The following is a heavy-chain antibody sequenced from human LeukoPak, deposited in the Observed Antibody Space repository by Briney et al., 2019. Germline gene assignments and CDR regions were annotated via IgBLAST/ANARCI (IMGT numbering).Heavy chain of an antibody. D-gene: IGHD3-9*01. CDR2: ISSSSSYI. CDR3: ARGYYDILTGYYPDY. V-gene: IGHV3-21*01. J-gene: IGHJ4*02. CDR1: GFTFSSYS. Sequence: PGGSLRLSCAASGFTFSSYSMNWVRQAPGKGLEWVSSISSSSSYIYYADSVKGRFTISRDNAKNSLYLQMNSLRAEDTAVYYGARGYYDILTGYYPDYWGQGTLVTVSS.